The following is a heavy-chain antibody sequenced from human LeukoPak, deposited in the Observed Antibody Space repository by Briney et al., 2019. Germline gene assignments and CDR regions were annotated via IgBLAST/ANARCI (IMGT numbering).Heavy chain of an antibody. Sequence: GASVKVSCKASGYTFRDYGISWVRQAPGQGLEWMGWISAYNGNPNYAQKLQGRVTMTTDTSTSTAYMELKSLRSDDTAVYYCARVDAQVATYDAFDIWGQGTMVTVSS. V-gene: IGHV1-18*01. D-gene: IGHD5-12*01. CDR2: ISAYNGNP. CDR1: GYTFRDYG. CDR3: ARVDAQVATYDAFDI. J-gene: IGHJ3*02.